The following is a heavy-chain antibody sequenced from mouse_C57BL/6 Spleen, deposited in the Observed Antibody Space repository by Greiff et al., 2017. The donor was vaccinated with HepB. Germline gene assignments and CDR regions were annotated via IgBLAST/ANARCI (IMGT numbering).Heavy chain of an antibody. CDR1: GFTFSDYY. V-gene: IGHV5-12*01. Sequence: EVKLVESGGGLVQPGGSLKLSCAASGFTFSDYYMYWVRQTPEKRLEWVAYISNGGGSTYYPDTVKGRFTISRDNAKNTLYLQMSRLKSEDTAMYYCARSHYYGSLDYWGQGTTLTVSS. J-gene: IGHJ2*01. D-gene: IGHD1-1*01. CDR3: ARSHYYGSLDY. CDR2: ISNGGGST.